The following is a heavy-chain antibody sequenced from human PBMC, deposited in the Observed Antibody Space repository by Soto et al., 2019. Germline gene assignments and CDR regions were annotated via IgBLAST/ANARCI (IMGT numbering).Heavy chain of an antibody. J-gene: IGHJ4*02. Sequence: SETLSLTCTVSGGSISSGGYYWSWIRQHPGKGLEWIGYIYYSGSTYYNPSLKSRVTISVDTSKNQFSLKLSSVTAADTAVYYCASLSTSLTGYYKRAKYYFDYWGQGTLVTVSS. CDR1: GGSISSGGYY. D-gene: IGHD3-9*01. V-gene: IGHV4-31*03. CDR3: ASLSTSLTGYYKRAKYYFDY. CDR2: IYYSGST.